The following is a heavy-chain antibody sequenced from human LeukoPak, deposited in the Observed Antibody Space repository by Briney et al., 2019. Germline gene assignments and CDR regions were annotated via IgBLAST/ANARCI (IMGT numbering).Heavy chain of an antibody. V-gene: IGHV3-43*02. Sequence: GGSLRLSCAASGFTFDDYAMHWVRQAPGKGLEWVSLISGDGGSTYYADSVKGRFTISRDNSKNSLYLQMNSLRTEDTALYYCAKGGYCSGGSCYSYFDYWRQGTLVTVSS. D-gene: IGHD2-15*01. CDR2: ISGDGGST. CDR1: GFTFDDYA. J-gene: IGHJ4*02. CDR3: AKGGYCSGGSCYSYFDY.